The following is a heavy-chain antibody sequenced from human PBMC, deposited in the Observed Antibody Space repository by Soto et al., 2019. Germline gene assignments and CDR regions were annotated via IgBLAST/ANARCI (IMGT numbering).Heavy chain of an antibody. CDR3: ARYDYGRNSGYYFGMDV. V-gene: IGHV1-18*01. D-gene: IGHD5-12*01. J-gene: IGHJ6*02. Sequence: GASVKVSCKTSGYTFTNHGITWVRQAPGQGLEWMGWISVHNDKANYAQNLQGRVTMTTDTSTSTAYMELRSLRSDDTAVYYCARYDYGRNSGYYFGMDVWGQGITLTVSS. CDR1: GYTFTNHG. CDR2: ISVHNDKA.